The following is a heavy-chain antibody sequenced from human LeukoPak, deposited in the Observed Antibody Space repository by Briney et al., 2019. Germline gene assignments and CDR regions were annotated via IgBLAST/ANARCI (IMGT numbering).Heavy chain of an antibody. J-gene: IGHJ6*02. D-gene: IGHD2-21*01. Sequence: GGSLRLSCAASGVTFSDYYMSWIRQAPGKGLEWVSYISSSGSTIYYAESVKGRFTISRDNAKNSLYLQMYSLRAEDTAVYYCARAGLYCGGDCYYYGMDVGGQGTTVTVSS. V-gene: IGHV3-11*01. CDR2: ISSSGSTI. CDR1: GVTFSDYY. CDR3: ARAGLYCGGDCYYYGMDV.